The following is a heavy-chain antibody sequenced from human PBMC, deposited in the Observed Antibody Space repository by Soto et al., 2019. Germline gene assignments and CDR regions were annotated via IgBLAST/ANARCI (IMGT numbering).Heavy chain of an antibody. CDR2: ISWNSGSI. D-gene: IGHD6-13*01. J-gene: IGHJ4*02. CDR1: GFTFEDYA. V-gene: IGHV3-9*01. Sequence: EVQLVESGGGLVQPGRSLRLSCAASGFTFEDYAMHWVRQAPGKGLEWVSGISWNSGSIGYADSVKGRFTISRDNAKNSLYLQMNSLRGEDTALYYCAKDSSSSWYRDFDYWGQGTLVTVSS. CDR3: AKDSSSSWYRDFDY.